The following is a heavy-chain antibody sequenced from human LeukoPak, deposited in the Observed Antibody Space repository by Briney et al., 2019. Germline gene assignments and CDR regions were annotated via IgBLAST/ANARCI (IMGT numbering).Heavy chain of an antibody. J-gene: IGHJ4*02. D-gene: IGHD6-19*01. Sequence: PGGSLRLSCAASGFTFSSHSMNWVRQAPGKGLEWVSSISSSSSYIYYADSVKGRFTIPRDNAKNSLYLQMNSLRAEDTAVYYCARGSASSGWNGDDYWGQGTLVTVSS. CDR2: ISSSSSYI. CDR1: GFTFSSHS. CDR3: ARGSASSGWNGDDY. V-gene: IGHV3-21*01.